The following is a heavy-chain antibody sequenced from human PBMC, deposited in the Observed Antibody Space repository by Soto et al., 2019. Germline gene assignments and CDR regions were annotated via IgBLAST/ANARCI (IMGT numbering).Heavy chain of an antibody. V-gene: IGHV3-30*03. CDR3: RPFPPLIAAR. CDR2: ISYDGSNK. D-gene: IGHD6-13*01. Sequence: GGSLRLSCAASGFTFSGYGMHWVRQAPGKGLEWVAVISYDGSNKYYADSVKGRFTISRDNSKNTLYLQMNSLRAEDTAVYYCRPFPPLIAARWGQGTLVTVSS. J-gene: IGHJ4*02. CDR1: GFTFSGYG.